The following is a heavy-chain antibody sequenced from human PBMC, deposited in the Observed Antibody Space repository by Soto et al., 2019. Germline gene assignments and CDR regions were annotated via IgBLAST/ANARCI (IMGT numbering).Heavy chain of an antibody. CDR3: ARESGDWPLNWFDP. V-gene: IGHV3-74*01. D-gene: IGHD2-21*02. J-gene: IGHJ5*02. CDR2: ITSDGKSK. CDR1: GFNFSNHW. Sequence: PGGSLRLSCAASGFNFSNHWMHWVRQRPAEGLVWVSRITSDGKSKAYAESVKGRFAISRDNAKNTLYLQMNGLTAEHTAVYYCARESGDWPLNWFDPWGQGTLVTVSS.